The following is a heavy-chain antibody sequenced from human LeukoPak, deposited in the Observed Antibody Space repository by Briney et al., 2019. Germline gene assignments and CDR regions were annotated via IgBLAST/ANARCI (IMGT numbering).Heavy chain of an antibody. Sequence: GRSLRLSCAASGFTFDDYAMHWVRQASGKGLEWVSGISWNSGSIGYADSVKGRFTISRDNAKNSLYLQMNSLRAEDTALYYCVEEVVPAANYGMDVWGQGTTVTVSS. V-gene: IGHV3-9*01. CDR2: ISWNSGSI. CDR1: GFTFDDYA. D-gene: IGHD2-2*01. CDR3: VEEVVPAANYGMDV. J-gene: IGHJ6*02.